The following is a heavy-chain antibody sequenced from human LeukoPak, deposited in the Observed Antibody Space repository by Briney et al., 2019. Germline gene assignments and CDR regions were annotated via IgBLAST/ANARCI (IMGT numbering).Heavy chain of an antibody. CDR3: AKFKGHYYYDSSGYCDN. CDR2: ISAADGDNT. J-gene: IGHJ4*02. CDR1: GFTFRNYA. D-gene: IGHD3-22*01. Sequence: GGSLRLSCAASGFTFRNYAMGWVRQAPGKGLEWVSVISAADGDNTYYADSVKGRFSISRDNSNYTLHLQMNSLRAEDTAVFYCAKFKGHYYYDSSGYCDNWGQGTLVTVSS. V-gene: IGHV3-23*01.